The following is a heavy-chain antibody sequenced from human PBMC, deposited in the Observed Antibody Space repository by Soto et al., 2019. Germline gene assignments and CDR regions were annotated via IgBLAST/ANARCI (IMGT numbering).Heavy chain of an antibody. CDR1: GLRFSTYW. CDR3: AGWGEHDANV. CDR2: IDPDGRVG. V-gene: IGHV3-7*03. D-gene: IGHD7-27*01. J-gene: IGHJ4*02. Sequence: EVQLVESGGGLVKPGGSLRLSCAASGLRFSTYWMNWVRQPPGMGLEWVANIDPDGRVGTYVDSVKGRFTTSRDNAMNSVYLQMNSLRADDTAMYFCAGWGEHDANVWGQGILVTVSA.